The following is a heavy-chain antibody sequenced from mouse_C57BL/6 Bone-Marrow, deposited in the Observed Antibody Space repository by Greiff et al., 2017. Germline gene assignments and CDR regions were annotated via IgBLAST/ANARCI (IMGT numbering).Heavy chain of an antibody. Sequence: EVQLQQSGPELVKPGASVKIPCKASGYTFTDYNMDWVKQSHGKSLEWIGDINPNNGGTIYNQKFKGKATLTVDKSSSTAYMELRSRTSEDTAVYYCARWRWSYGSSFYWYFDVWGTGTTVTVSS. V-gene: IGHV1-18*01. CDR3: ARWRWSYGSSFYWYFDV. CDR2: INPNNGGT. CDR1: GYTFTDYN. J-gene: IGHJ1*03. D-gene: IGHD1-1*01.